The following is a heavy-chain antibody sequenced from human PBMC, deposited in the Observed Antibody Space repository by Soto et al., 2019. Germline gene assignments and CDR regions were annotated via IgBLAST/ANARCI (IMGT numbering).Heavy chain of an antibody. Sequence: QVHLVESGGGLVKPGGSLRLSCAASGFDFSDAYMSWIRRAPGKGLEWVAWITSSSVQTRYADSVKGRFTISRDNAKNSLYLQMNSLRPEDTAVYYCASLVRQHLPPLGPWGQGTLVIVSS. CDR2: ITSSSVQT. D-gene: IGHD6-13*01. V-gene: IGHV3-11*06. CDR3: ASLVRQHLPPLGP. J-gene: IGHJ5*02. CDR1: GFDFSDAY.